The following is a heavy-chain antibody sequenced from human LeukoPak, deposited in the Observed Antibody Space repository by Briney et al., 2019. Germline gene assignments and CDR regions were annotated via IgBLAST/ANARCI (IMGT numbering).Heavy chain of an antibody. D-gene: IGHD3-22*01. CDR3: ARGRATYYYDSSGYRTWVY. Sequence: SETLSLTCAVYGGSFSGYYWSWIRQPPGKGLEWIGKINHSGSTNYNPSLKSRVTISVDTSKNQFSLKLSSVTAADTAVYYCARGRATYYYDSSGYRTWVYWGQGTLVTVSS. J-gene: IGHJ4*02. CDR1: GGSFSGYY. CDR2: INHSGST. V-gene: IGHV4-34*01.